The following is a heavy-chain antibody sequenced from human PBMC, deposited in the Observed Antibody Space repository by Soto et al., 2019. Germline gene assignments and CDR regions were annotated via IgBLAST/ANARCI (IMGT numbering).Heavy chain of an antibody. J-gene: IGHJ4*02. D-gene: IGHD5-12*01. V-gene: IGHV2-5*02. CDR1: GFSLSTSGVG. CDR3: AHTARGYRAYDLYYFDY. Sequence: GSGPTLVNPTQTLTLTCTFSGFSLSTSGVGVGWIRQPPGKALEWLALIYWDDDKRYSPSLKSRLTIIKDTSKNQVVLTMTNMDPVDTATYYCAHTARGYRAYDLYYFDYWGQGTLVTVSS. CDR2: IYWDDDK.